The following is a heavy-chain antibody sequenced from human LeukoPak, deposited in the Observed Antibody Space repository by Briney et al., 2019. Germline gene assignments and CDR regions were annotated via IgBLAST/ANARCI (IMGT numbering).Heavy chain of an antibody. J-gene: IGHJ4*02. CDR1: GFTFSSYA. D-gene: IGHD1-26*01. V-gene: IGHV3-30-3*01. Sequence: GGSLRLSCAASGFTFSSYAMHWVRQAPGKGLEWVAVISYDGSNKYYADSVKGRFTISRDNSKNTLYLQMNSLRAEDTAVYYCARKGEQWELLYWGQGTLVTVSS. CDR3: ARKGEQWELLY. CDR2: ISYDGSNK.